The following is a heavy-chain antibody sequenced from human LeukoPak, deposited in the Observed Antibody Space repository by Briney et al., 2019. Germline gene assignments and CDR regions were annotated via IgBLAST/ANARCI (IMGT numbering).Heavy chain of an antibody. CDR2: MNPNSGNT. J-gene: IGHJ5*02. CDR3: AGGWEPYDYWFDP. D-gene: IGHD5-12*01. CDR1: GYSFTSYD. V-gene: IGHV1-8*01. Sequence: ASVKVSCKASGYSFTSYDINWVRQATGQGLEWMGWMNPNSGNTDYAQKSQGRVTMTRDTSISTAYMELSGLRSDDAAIYYCAGGWEPYDYWFDPWGQGTLVTVSS.